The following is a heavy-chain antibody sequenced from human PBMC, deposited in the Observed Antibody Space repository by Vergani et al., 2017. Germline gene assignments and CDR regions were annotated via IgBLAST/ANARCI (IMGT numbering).Heavy chain of an antibody. CDR1: GFTSSYYG. J-gene: IGHJ1*01. D-gene: IGHD1-1*01. CDR2: ISYDGTQK. Sequence: QVHLVESGGGVVQPGRSLRLSCVVSGFTSSYYGMHWVRQAPGKGLEWGEVISYDGTQKYYADSVKGRFTISRDNSKSTLYLQMNSLRTEDTAVYYCATKSCGTPGCQIGYLMEWVQGTLVTVSS. V-gene: IGHV3-30*03. CDR3: ATKSCGTPGCQIGYLME.